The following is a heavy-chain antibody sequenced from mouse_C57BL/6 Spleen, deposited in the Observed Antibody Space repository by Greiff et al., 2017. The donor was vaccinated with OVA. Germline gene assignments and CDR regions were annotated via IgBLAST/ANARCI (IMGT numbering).Heavy chain of an antibody. CDR1: GFTFSDYY. V-gene: IGHV5-16*01. J-gene: IGHJ1*03. CDR3: AREGNYYGSSPPWYFDV. Sequence: EVKLVESEGGLVQPGSSMKLSCTASGFTFSDYYMAWVRQVPEKGLEWVANINYDGSSTYYLDSLKSRFIISRDNAKNILYLQMSSLKSEDTATYYCAREGNYYGSSPPWYFDVWGTGTTVTVSS. CDR2: INYDGSST. D-gene: IGHD1-1*01.